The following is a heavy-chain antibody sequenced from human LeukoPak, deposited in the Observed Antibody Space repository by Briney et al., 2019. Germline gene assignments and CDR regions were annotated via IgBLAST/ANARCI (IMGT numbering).Heavy chain of an antibody. D-gene: IGHD3-3*01. Sequence: PSETLSLTCAVYGGPFSGYYWSWIRQPPGKGLEWIGEINHSGSTNYNPSLKSRVTISVDTSKNQFSLKLSSVTAADTAVYYCARGPQRFLEWSKYYFDYWGQGTLVTISS. CDR2: INHSGST. CDR1: GGPFSGYY. V-gene: IGHV4-34*01. J-gene: IGHJ4*02. CDR3: ARGPQRFLEWSKYYFDY.